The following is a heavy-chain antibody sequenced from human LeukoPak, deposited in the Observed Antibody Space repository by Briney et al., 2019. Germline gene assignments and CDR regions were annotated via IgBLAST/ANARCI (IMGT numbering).Heavy chain of an antibody. Sequence: PGGSLRLSGAASGFTLSNHWMTWVRQVPGRGPEWVANVNRDGSETYYLDSVKGRFTISKDNAKNSLYLQMNSLRAEDTALYHCARNNGMDVWGQGTTVIVS. CDR1: GFTLSNHW. CDR3: ARNNGMDV. CDR2: VNRDGSET. V-gene: IGHV3-7*03. J-gene: IGHJ6*02.